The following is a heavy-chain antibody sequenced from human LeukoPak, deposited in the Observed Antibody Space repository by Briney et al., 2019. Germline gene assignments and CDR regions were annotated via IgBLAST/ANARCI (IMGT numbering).Heavy chain of an antibody. CDR1: GFTFSSYA. D-gene: IGHD1-1*01. Sequence: GGSLSLFCAASGFTFSSYAMHWVRQAPGEGREYVSDISSIGGSTFYANSVKGRFTNYRDNSKNALYLQRNSLRAEDTAVYYCESSDHWAFDIWGQGTMVTVSS. V-gene: IGHV3-64*01. CDR3: ESSDHWAFDI. CDR2: ISSIGGST. J-gene: IGHJ3*02.